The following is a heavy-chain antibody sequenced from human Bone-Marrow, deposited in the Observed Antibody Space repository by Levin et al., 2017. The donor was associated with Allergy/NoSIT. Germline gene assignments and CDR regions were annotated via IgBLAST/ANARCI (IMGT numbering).Heavy chain of an antibody. CDR1: GGSFSGYY. Sequence: PSETLSLTCAVYGGSFSGYYWSWIRQPPGKGLEWIGEINHSGSTNYNPSLKSRVTISVDTSKNQFSLKLSSVTAADTAVYYCARGGYYDGSGSRDWYFDLWGRGTLVTVSS. J-gene: IGHJ2*01. D-gene: IGHD3-10*01. V-gene: IGHV4-34*01. CDR2: INHSGST. CDR3: ARGGYYDGSGSRDWYFDL.